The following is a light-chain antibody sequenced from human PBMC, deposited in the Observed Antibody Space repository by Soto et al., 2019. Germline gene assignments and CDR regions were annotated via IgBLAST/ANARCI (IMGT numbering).Light chain of an antibody. Sequence: QMTQSPSTLSASVGDRVTITCRASQSISSWLAWYQQKPGKAPKLLIYKASNLKSGVPSRFSGSGSGTEFTLTISSLQPDDFATYYCQQYNSYSRTFGQGTKVDIK. CDR2: KAS. CDR1: QSISSW. CDR3: QQYNSYSRT. V-gene: IGKV1-5*03. J-gene: IGKJ1*01.